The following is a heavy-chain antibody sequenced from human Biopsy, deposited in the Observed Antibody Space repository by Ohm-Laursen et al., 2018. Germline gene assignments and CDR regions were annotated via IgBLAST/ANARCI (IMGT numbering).Heavy chain of an antibody. CDR1: GYSFTSYY. D-gene: IGHD6-19*01. CDR2: INPSGSTT. CDR3: ARNTGWYGDLYYFDY. J-gene: IGHJ4*02. Sequence: SVKVSCKASGYSFTSYYMHWVRQAPGQVLEWMGMINPSGSTTSYPQIFQGRVTMTRDTSKSTVYMELSSLRSADTAVYFCARNTGWYGDLYYFDYWGQGTLVTVSS. V-gene: IGHV1-46*01.